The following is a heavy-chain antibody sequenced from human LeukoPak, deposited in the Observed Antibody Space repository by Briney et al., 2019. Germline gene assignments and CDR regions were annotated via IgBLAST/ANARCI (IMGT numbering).Heavy chain of an antibody. V-gene: IGHV4-59*01. CDR3: AREGYSDSRGSFLGWFDP. J-gene: IGHJ5*02. Sequence: SETLSLTCAVYGGSFSGYYWSWIRQPPGKGLEWIGYIYYSGSTNYNPSLKSRVTISVDTSKNQFSLKLTSVTAADTAVYYCAREGYSDSRGSFLGWFDPWGQRTLVTVSS. CDR1: GGSFSGYY. CDR2: IYYSGST. D-gene: IGHD3-22*01.